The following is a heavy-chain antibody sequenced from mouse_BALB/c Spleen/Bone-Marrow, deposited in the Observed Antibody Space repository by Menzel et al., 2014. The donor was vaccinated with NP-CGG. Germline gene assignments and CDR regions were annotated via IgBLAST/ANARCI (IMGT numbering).Heavy chain of an antibody. V-gene: IGHV1-61*01. CDR3: ARWGAYFDY. Sequence: QVQLQQSGAELVRPGTPVKLSCKASGYTFTSYWMNWVKQRPGRGLEWIGRIDPSDSETHYNQKFKDKATLTVDKSSSTAYIQLSSLTSEDSAVYYCARWGAYFDYWGQGTTLTVSP. CDR2: IDPSDSET. CDR1: GYTFTSYW. J-gene: IGHJ2*01.